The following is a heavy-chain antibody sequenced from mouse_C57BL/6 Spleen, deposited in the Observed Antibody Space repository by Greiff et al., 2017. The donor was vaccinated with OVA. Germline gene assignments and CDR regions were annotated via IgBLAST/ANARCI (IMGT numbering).Heavy chain of an antibody. CDR1: GYAFSSSW. V-gene: IGHV1-82*01. Sequence: QVQLQQSGPELVKPGASVKISCKASGYAFSSSWMNWVKQRPGKGLEWIGRIYPGDGDTNYNGKFKGKATLTADKSSSTAYMQLSSLTSDDSAVYFCARLGYSNYFDYWGQGTTLTVSS. D-gene: IGHD2-5*01. J-gene: IGHJ2*01. CDR3: ARLGYSNYFDY. CDR2: IYPGDGDT.